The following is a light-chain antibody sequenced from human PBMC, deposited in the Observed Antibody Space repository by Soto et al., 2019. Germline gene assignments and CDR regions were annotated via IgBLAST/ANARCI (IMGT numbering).Light chain of an antibody. CDR3: QQRSNWLTWT. V-gene: IGKV3-11*01. Sequence: EIVLTQSPATLSLSPRERATLSCRASQSVSSYLAWYQQKPGQAPRLLIYDASNRATGIPARFSGSGSETDFTLTISSLEPEDFAVYYCQQRSNWLTWTFGQGTKVEIK. CDR1: QSVSSY. CDR2: DAS. J-gene: IGKJ1*01.